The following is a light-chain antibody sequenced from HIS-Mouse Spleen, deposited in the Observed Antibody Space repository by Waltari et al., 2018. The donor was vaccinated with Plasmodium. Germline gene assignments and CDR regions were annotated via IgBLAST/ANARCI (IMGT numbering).Light chain of an antibody. CDR3: YSTDSSGNHRV. Sequence: SYELTQPPSVSVSPGQTARITFRGDALPKKYAYWYQQKSGQAPVLVIYEDSKRPSGITERFSGSSSGTMATLTISGAQVEDEADYYCYSTDSSGNHRVFGGGTKLTVL. J-gene: IGLJ3*02. CDR2: EDS. CDR1: ALPKKY. V-gene: IGLV3-10*01.